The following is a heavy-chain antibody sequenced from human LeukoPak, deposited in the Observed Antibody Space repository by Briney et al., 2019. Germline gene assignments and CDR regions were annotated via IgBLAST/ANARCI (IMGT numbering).Heavy chain of an antibody. CDR2: ISYDGSNK. Sequence: GGSLRLSCPASGFTFSSYGMHWVRQAPGKGLEWVAVISYDGSNKYYADSVKGRFTISRDNSKNTLYLQMNSLRAEDTAVYYCAKDGGGIAAAGTWENWFDPWGQGTLVTVSS. CDR3: AKDGGGIAAAGTWENWFDP. CDR1: GFTFSSYG. V-gene: IGHV3-30*18. J-gene: IGHJ5*02. D-gene: IGHD6-13*01.